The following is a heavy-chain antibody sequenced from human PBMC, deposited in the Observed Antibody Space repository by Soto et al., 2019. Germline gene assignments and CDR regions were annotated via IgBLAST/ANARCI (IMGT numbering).Heavy chain of an antibody. CDR1: GFTFSNYW. Sequence: PGGSLRLSCAASGFTFSNYWMHWVRQAPGKGLVWVSRINSDGSTTSYADSVKGRFTISRDNAKNTLYLQMNSLRVEDTAVYCCASSLLTPFDYWGQGTLVTVSS. CDR2: INSDGSTT. D-gene: IGHD7-27*01. CDR3: ASSLLTPFDY. J-gene: IGHJ4*02. V-gene: IGHV3-74*01.